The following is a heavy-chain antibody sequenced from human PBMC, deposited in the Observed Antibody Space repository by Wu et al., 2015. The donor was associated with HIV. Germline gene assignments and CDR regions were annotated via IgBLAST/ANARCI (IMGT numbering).Heavy chain of an antibody. Sequence: QVQLVQSGAEVKKPGASVKVSCKASGYTFTSYDVNWVRQATGQGLEWMGWMNPKSGNTGYAQKFQGRVTMTRNTSINTAYMELSSLRSEDTAVYYCARDFKSSGYYYFDPWGQGTLVTVSS. V-gene: IGHV1-8*01. J-gene: IGHJ5*02. CDR3: ARDFKSSGYYYFDP. CDR2: MNPKSGNT. D-gene: IGHD3-22*01. CDR1: GYTFTSYD.